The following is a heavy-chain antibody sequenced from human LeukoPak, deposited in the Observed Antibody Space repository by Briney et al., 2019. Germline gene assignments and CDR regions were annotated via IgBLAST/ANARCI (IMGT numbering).Heavy chain of an antibody. CDR3: ARDSSSWYELYYMDV. V-gene: IGHV1-18*01. J-gene: IGHJ6*03. D-gene: IGHD6-13*01. Sequence: ASVKVSCKASGYKFTSYGISWVRQAPGQGLEWMGWISTYNGHTNYAQKLQGRVTMTTDTSTSTAYMELRSLRSDDTAVYYCARDSSSWYELYYMDVWGKGTTVTVSS. CDR2: ISTYNGHT. CDR1: GYKFTSYG.